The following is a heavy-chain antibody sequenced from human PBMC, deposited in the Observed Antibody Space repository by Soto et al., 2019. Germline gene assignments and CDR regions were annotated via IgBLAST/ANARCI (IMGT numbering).Heavy chain of an antibody. Sequence: SVKVSCKASGGTFSSYTISWVRQAPGQGLEWMGRIIPILGIANYAQKFQGRVTITADKSTSTAYMELSSLRSEDTAVYYCARGSSIAGLYYGMDVWGQGTTVTVSS. CDR1: GGTFSSYT. V-gene: IGHV1-69*02. CDR2: IIPILGIA. J-gene: IGHJ6*02. D-gene: IGHD6-6*01. CDR3: ARGSSIAGLYYGMDV.